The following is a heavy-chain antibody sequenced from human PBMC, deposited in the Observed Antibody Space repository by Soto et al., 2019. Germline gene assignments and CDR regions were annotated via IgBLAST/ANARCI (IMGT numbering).Heavy chain of an antibody. CDR1: NGSVSSGTYS. CDR3: ARGHYYYGMDV. CDR2: IYYSGTT. Sequence: SETLSLTSTVPNGSVSSGTYSWSWVRQPPGKGLEWIGYIYYSGTTYYTPSLKSRLTMSMDRANDHFSLNLTSVTAADTAVYFCARGHYYYGMDVWGQGITVTVSS. J-gene: IGHJ6*02. V-gene: IGHV4-30-2*01.